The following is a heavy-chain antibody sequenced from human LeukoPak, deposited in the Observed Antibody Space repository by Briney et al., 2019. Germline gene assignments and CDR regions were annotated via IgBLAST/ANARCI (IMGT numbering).Heavy chain of an antibody. V-gene: IGHV3-23*01. CDR3: AKLDSSSYYYYMDV. CDR2: ISGSGGST. CDR1: GFTFSSYA. J-gene: IGHJ6*03. Sequence: GGSLRLSCAASGFTFSSYAMSWVRQAPGKGLEWVSAISGSGGSTYYADSAKGRFTISRDNSKNTLYLQMNSLRAEDTAVYYCAKLDSSSYYYYMDVWGKGTTVTVSS. D-gene: IGHD6-6*01.